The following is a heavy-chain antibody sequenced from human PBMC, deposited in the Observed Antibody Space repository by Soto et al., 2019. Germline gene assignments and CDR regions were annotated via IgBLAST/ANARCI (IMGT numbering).Heavy chain of an antibody. CDR2: IDPSDSYT. CDR3: ASVDTAMVTTSSLFYYGMDV. D-gene: IGHD5-18*01. V-gene: IGHV5-10-1*01. CDR1: GYSFTIYW. Sequence: PGESLKISCNGSGYSFTIYWISWVRQMPGKGLEWMGRIDPSDSYTNYSPSFQGHVTISADKSISTAYLQWSSLKASDTAMYYCASVDTAMVTTSSLFYYGMDVWGQGTTVTVSS. J-gene: IGHJ6*02.